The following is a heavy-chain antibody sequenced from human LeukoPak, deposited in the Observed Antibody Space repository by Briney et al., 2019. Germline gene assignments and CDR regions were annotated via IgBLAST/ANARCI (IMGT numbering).Heavy chain of an antibody. CDR2: INPSGSVT. Sequence: ASVKVSCKASGYTFTGYYMHWVRQAPGQGLEWMGIINPSGSVTRYAQKFQVRVTVTGDTSTSTVYMELSSLRSEDTAVYYCTRGYDLLTGYYDFDYWGQGTLVTVSS. CDR3: TRGYDLLTGYYDFDY. CDR1: GYTFTGYY. V-gene: IGHV1-46*01. D-gene: IGHD3-9*01. J-gene: IGHJ4*02.